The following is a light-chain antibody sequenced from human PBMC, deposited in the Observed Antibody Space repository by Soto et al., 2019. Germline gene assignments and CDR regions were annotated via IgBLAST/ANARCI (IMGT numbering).Light chain of an antibody. V-gene: IGLV2-23*02. CDR2: EVS. CDR3: RSYGGSRAV. J-gene: IGLJ7*01. CDR1: SSDVGSHNL. Sequence: QSALTQPASVSGSPGQSITISCTGTSSDVGSHNLVSWYQQHPGQAPKLMIYEVSKRPLGVSARFSASKSGNTASLTISGLQAEDGADYYRRSYGGSRAVFGGGTQLTVL.